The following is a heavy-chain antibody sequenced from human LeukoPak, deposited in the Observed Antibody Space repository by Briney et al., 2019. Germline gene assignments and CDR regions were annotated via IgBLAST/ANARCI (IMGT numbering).Heavy chain of an antibody. D-gene: IGHD2-15*01. CDR1: GFTFSSYA. CDR2: ISGSGGST. J-gene: IGHJ1*01. Sequence: PGGSLRLSCAASGFTFSSYAMSWVRQAPGKGLEWVSAISGSGGSTYYADSVKGRFTISRDNSKNTLYLQMNSLRAEDTAVYYCAKDQAQCSGGSCYSGYFQHWGQGTLVTVSS. V-gene: IGHV3-23*01. CDR3: AKDQAQCSGGSCYSGYFQH.